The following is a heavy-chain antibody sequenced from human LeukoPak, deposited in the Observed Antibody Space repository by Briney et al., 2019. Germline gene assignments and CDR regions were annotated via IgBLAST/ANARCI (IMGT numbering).Heavy chain of an antibody. D-gene: IGHD4-17*01. CDR3: ASLNDYGDYG. V-gene: IGHV4-39*01. CDR2: IYYSGST. Sequence: PSETLSLTCTVSGDSISSSSYYWGWIRQPPGKGLEWIGNIYYSGSTYYNPSLKSRVTISVDTSKNQFSLKLSSVTAADTAVYYCASLNDYGDYGWGQGTLVTVSS. CDR1: GDSISSSSYY. J-gene: IGHJ4*02.